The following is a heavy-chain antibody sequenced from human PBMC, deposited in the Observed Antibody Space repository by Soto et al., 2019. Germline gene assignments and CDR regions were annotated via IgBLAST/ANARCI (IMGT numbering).Heavy chain of an antibody. J-gene: IGHJ4*02. CDR1: GFTFSSYS. CDR2: ISSSSSTK. Sequence: EVQLVESGGGLVQPGGSLRLSCAASGFTFSSYSMNWVRQAPGKGLEWVSYISSSSSTKYYADSVKGRFTISRDNAKNSLYLQMNSLTDEDTALYYCARARRTIHLWFSDSIDYWGQGTLVTVSS. V-gene: IGHV3-48*02. CDR3: ARARRTIHLWFSDSIDY. D-gene: IGHD5-18*01.